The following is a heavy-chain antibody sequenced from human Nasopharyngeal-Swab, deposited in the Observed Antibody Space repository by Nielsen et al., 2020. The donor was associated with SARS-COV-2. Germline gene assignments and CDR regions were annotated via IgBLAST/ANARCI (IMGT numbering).Heavy chain of an antibody. CDR2: IYHSGST. CDR3: ARGSTWIQGAFDI. J-gene: IGHJ3*02. V-gene: IGHV4-34*09. D-gene: IGHD5-18*01. Sequence: WIRQPPGKGLEWIGEIYHSGSTYYNPSLKSRVTISVDTSKNQFSLKLSSVTAADTAVYYCARGSTWIQGAFDIWGQGTMVTVSS.